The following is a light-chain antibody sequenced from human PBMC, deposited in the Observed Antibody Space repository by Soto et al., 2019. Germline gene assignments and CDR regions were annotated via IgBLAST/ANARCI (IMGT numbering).Light chain of an antibody. Sequence: NVLTQSPVTLAVSPGERAVLSCRASQSVSTSLAWYQHKPGQAPRLFIYDASKRAPGIPARFSGSGSGTDFTLTISSLEPEDFAVYYCQVRDVWPSFGQGTKVDIK. CDR3: QVRDVWPS. CDR1: QSVSTS. CDR2: DAS. V-gene: IGKV3-11*01. J-gene: IGKJ1*01.